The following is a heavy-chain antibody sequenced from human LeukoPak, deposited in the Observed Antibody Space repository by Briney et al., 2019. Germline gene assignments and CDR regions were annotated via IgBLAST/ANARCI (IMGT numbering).Heavy chain of an antibody. J-gene: IGHJ4*02. CDR1: GFTFSDYY. CDR2: ISSNGNTI. CDR3: ARDPMIWFGELLSTKPYYFDY. Sequence: GGSLRLSCAASGFTFSDYYMSWIRQAPGKGLEWVSYISSNGNTIYYADSVKGRFTISRDNAKNSLYLQMNSLRAEDTALYYCARDPMIWFGELLSTKPYYFDYWGQGTLVTVSS. V-gene: IGHV3-11*01. D-gene: IGHD3-10*01.